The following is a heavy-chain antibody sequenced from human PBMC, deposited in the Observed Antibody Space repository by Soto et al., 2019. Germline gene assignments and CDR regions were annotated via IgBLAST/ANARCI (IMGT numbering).Heavy chain of an antibody. V-gene: IGHV4-59*08. CDR3: ASRVRIDAFDI. CDR2: ISYSGST. Sequence: QVQLQESGPGLVKPSETLSLTCTVSSGSISRYYWTWIRQPPGKGLEWIGYISYSGSTNNNPSPKSRATISEDSSKNQFSLTLSSVTAADTAVYYCASRVRIDAFDIWGQGTMVTVSS. D-gene: IGHD1-1*01. CDR1: SGSISRYY. J-gene: IGHJ3*02.